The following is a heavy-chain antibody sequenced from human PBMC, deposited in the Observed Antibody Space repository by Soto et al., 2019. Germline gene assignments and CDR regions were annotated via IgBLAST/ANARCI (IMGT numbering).Heavy chain of an antibody. CDR3: AREKPYSSSWYPDY. Sequence: QVQLQQWGAGLLKPSETLSLTCAVYGGSFSGYYWSWIRQPPGKGLEWIGEINHSGSTNYNPSLKSRVTISADTSKNQFSLKLSSVTAADTAVYYCAREKPYSSSWYPDYWGQGTLVTVSS. D-gene: IGHD6-13*01. CDR2: INHSGST. V-gene: IGHV4-34*01. J-gene: IGHJ4*02. CDR1: GGSFSGYY.